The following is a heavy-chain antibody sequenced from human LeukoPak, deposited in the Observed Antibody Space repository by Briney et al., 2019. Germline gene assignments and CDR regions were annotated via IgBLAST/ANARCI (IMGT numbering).Heavy chain of an antibody. CDR1: ADSFSSHC. V-gene: IGHV4-59*11. D-gene: IGHD4-17*01. Sequence: SETLSLTCAVSADSFSSHCWTWIRQPPGKGLEWIGYISYIGSTNYNPSLKSRVTISIDTSKNQFSLKLSSVTAADTAVYYCARDLVTVTKGFDIWGQGTMVSVSS. J-gene: IGHJ3*02. CDR3: ARDLVTVTKGFDI. CDR2: ISYIGST.